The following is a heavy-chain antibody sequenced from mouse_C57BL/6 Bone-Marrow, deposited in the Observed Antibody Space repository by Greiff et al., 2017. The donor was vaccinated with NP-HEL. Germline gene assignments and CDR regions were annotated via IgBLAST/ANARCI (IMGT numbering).Heavy chain of an antibody. CDR1: GYSFTDYN. CDR3: ARRWYYGSSYYRYFYV. D-gene: IGHD1-1*01. V-gene: IGHV1-39*01. Sequence: VQLQQSGPELVKPGASVKISCKASGYSFTDYNMNWVKQSNGKSLEWIGVINPNYGTTSYKQKFKGKATLTEDQSSSTAYMQLNSLTSEDSAVYYCARRWYYGSSYYRYFYVWGTGTTVTVSS. CDR2: INPNYGTT. J-gene: IGHJ1*03.